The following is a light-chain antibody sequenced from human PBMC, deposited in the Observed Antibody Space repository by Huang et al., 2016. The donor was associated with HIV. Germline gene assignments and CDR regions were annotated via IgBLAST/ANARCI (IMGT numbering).Light chain of an antibody. J-gene: IGKJ5*01. CDR3: QQYFNAPIT. CDR2: WAS. V-gene: IGKV4-1*01. CDR1: RSLLYGYNNQSY. Sequence: DIVMTQSPDSLAVSLGERATVNCKSSRSLLYGYNNQSYLAWYQQKPGNLPKLRIYWASTRESGGPYLFRGLGSGTDFTLTISSLQAEDVAFYYCQQYFNAPITFGQGTRLE.